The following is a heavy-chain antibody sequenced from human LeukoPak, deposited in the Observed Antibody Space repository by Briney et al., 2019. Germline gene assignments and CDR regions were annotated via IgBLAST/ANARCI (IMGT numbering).Heavy chain of an antibody. CDR1: GFTFSSYW. V-gene: IGHV3-74*01. D-gene: IGHD5-24*01. J-gene: IGHJ4*02. CDR2: INSDGSNT. CDR3: ARAKLELATMLMDY. Sequence: PGGSLRLSCAASGFTFSSYWMHWVRQAPGKGLVWVSRINSDGSNTNYADSVKGRFTISRDNAKNTLYLQMNSLRAEDTAVYYCARAKLELATMLMDYWGQGTRVPVSS.